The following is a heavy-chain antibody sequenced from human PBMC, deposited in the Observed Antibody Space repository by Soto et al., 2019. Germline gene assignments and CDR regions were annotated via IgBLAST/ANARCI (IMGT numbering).Heavy chain of an antibody. Sequence: EVQLSESGGGLVQPGGSLRLSCAASGFTFNNYAMNWVRPAPGKGLEWVSAISGSGGSTYYADSVKGRFTISRDNSKNTVDLQMSSLRAEDTAVYDCTKGWFGHFLYDYWGQGTLVTVSS. CDR1: GFTFNNYA. V-gene: IGHV3-23*01. J-gene: IGHJ4*02. D-gene: IGHD3-10*01. CDR3: TKGWFGHFLYDY. CDR2: ISGSGGST.